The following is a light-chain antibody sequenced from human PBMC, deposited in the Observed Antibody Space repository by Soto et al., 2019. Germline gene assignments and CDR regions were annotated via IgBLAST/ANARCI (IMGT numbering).Light chain of an antibody. CDR3: QQYNNWPS. CDR1: QTVSRN. CDR2: DIS. J-gene: IGKJ5*01. Sequence: EVVMAQSPATLSVSPGERATLSCRASQTVSRNLAWYQQRPGQAPRLLNYDISNRATGVPARFSGSGSETEFTLTIRSLQSEDFAVYFCQQYNNWPSFGQGTRLEIK. V-gene: IGKV3-15*01.